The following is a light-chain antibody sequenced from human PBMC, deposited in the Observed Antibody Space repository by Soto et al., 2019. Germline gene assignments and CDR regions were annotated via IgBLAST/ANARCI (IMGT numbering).Light chain of an antibody. CDR1: QSISSS. J-gene: IGKJ1*01. V-gene: IGKV1-39*01. CDR3: QQSYSTPRT. CDR2: AAS. Sequence: DIQMTQSPSSVSASVGDRVTITCRASQSISSSLNWYQQKPGKVPKLLIYAASSLQSGVPSRFSGSGSGTDFTLTISSLQPEDFATYYCQQSYSTPRTFGQGTKVDIK.